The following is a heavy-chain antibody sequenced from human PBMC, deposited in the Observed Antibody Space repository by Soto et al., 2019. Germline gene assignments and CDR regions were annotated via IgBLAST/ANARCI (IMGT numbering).Heavy chain of an antibody. Sequence: PSETLSLTCAVSGGSISSSNWWSWVRQPPGKGLEWIGEIYHSGSTNYNPSLKSRVTISVDKSKNQFSLKLSSVTAADTAVYYCARWGGLNNHYYHSSTGAYYYYGMDVWGQGTTVTVSS. J-gene: IGHJ6*02. CDR2: IYHSGST. CDR1: GGSISSSNW. V-gene: IGHV4-4*02. D-gene: IGHD3-22*01. CDR3: ARWGGLNNHYYHSSTGAYYYYGMDV.